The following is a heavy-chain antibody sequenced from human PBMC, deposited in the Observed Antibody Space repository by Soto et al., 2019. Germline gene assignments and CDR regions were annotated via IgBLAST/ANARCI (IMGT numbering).Heavy chain of an antibody. J-gene: IGHJ4*01. CDR2: IKSKTDGGTT. CDR1: GFTFSNAW. V-gene: IGHV3-15*07. CDR3: TTDSYSTIIIVRFDY. Sequence: GGSLRLSYAASGFTFSNAWINWVRQAPGKGLEWVGRIKSKTDGGTTDYAEPVKGRFAISRDDSNNMVYLQMNSLKIEDTAVYYCTTDSYSTIIIVRFDYWGHGTLVTVSS. D-gene: IGHD3-22*01.